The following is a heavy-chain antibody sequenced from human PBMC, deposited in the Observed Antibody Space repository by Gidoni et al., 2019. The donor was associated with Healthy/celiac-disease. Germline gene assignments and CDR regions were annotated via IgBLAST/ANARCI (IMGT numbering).Heavy chain of an antibody. CDR2: INHSGST. D-gene: IGHD6-25*01. CDR1: GGSFSGYY. V-gene: IGHV4-34*01. J-gene: IGHJ4*02. CDR3: ARERRPNFDY. Sequence: QVQLQQWGAGLLKPSETLSLTCAVYGGSFSGYYWSWIRQPPGKGQELIGEINHSGSTNYNPPLKSRATISVDTSKNQFSLKLSSVTAADTAVYYCARERRPNFDYWGQGTLVTVSS.